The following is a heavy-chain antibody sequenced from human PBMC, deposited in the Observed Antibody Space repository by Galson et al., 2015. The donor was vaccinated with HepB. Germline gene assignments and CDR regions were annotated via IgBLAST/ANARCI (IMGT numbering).Heavy chain of an antibody. Sequence: QSGAAVKKPVDSPTISCKGSGYSCTNYWSGWVRQIPGKGLEWMGIIYPGDSDTRYSPSFQGQVTISADKSISTAYLQWSRLKASDTAMYYCARRPRDHSSGYYYCYFDYWGQGTLVTVSS. CDR1: GYSCTNYW. CDR2: IYPGDSDT. CDR3: ARRPRDHSSGYYYCYFDY. D-gene: IGHD3-22*01. J-gene: IGHJ4*02. V-gene: IGHV5-51*01.